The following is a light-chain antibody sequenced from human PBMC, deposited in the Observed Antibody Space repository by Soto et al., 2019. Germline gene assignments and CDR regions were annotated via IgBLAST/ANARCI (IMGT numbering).Light chain of an antibody. CDR1: QGISNY. Sequence: DIQMTQSPSSLSASVGDRVTITCRASQGISNYLAWYQQKPGKVPKLLIYAASTLQSGVPSRFSGSGSGTDFTLNISNLQPEDVATYYCQKYNSAPWTFGQGNKVEMK. CDR2: AAS. V-gene: IGKV1-27*01. CDR3: QKYNSAPWT. J-gene: IGKJ1*01.